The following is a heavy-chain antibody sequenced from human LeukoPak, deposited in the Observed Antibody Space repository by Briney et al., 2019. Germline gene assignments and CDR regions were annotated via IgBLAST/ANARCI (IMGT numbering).Heavy chain of an antibody. V-gene: IGHV3-30*02. CDR2: IRYDGSKY. J-gene: IGHJ6*03. D-gene: IGHD3-3*01. Sequence: GGSLRLSCAASGFTFSSYGMHWVRQAPGKGLEWVAFIRYDGSKYYYADSVKGRFTISRDNAKNSLYLQMNSLRAEDTAVYYCARVVYDFWSGFRAYYMDVWGKGTTVTVSS. CDR3: ARVVYDFWSGFRAYYMDV. CDR1: GFTFSSYG.